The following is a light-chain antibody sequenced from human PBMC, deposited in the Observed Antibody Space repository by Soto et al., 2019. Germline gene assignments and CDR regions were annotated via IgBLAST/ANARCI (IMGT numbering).Light chain of an antibody. J-gene: IGLJ3*02. CDR2: NNN. V-gene: IGLV1-44*01. Sequence: QSVLTQTPSASGTPGQTVTISCSGSRSNIGNNAVSWYQQFPGTAPKLLIYNNNQRPSGVPDRFSGSKSGTSASLAISGLQSEXXXDYYCATWDDSLNARGVFGGGTKLTVL. CDR1: RSNIGNNA. CDR3: ATWDDSLNARGV.